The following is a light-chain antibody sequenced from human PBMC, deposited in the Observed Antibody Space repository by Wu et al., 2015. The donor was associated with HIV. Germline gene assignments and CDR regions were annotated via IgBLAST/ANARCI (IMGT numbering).Light chain of an antibody. V-gene: IGKV3-20*01. CDR3: HHYGAARPT. J-gene: IGKJ1*01. CDR2: SAS. Sequence: EIVLRQAPGTLSLSPGERATLSCRASQTVSSSYLAWYQQKPGQTPRLLIYSASSRATGISDRFSGSGSGTDFTLTISRLEPEDFAVYYCHHYGAARPTFGQGSKVEIK. CDR1: QTVSSSY.